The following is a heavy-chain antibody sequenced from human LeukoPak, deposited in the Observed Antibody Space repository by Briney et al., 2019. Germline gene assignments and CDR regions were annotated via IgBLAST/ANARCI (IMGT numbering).Heavy chain of an antibody. CDR2: ISSRRSDI. CDR3: ARKNPFVTD. V-gene: IGHV3-21*03. J-gene: IGHJ4*02. D-gene: IGHD1-14*01. Sequence: GGSLRLSCAASGFTLSNYNMNWVRQAPGKGREWVSSISSRRSDIYYADSVKGRFTISRDDAKNSLYLQMNCLTAEDTAVYYCARKNPFVTDWGQGTLVTVSS. CDR1: GFTLSNYN.